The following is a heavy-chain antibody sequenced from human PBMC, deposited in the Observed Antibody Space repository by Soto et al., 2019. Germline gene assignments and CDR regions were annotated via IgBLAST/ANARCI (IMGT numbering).Heavy chain of an antibody. V-gene: IGHV3-30-3*01. Sequence: QVQLVESGGDVVQPGRSLRLSCAASGFTFSGYAMHWVRQAPGKGLEWVAVTSYDGGNKYYADSVKGRFTISRDNSKITLYLQMNSLRIEDTAVYYCARGLGGAFDTWGQGTMVIVSP. J-gene: IGHJ3*02. CDR3: ARGLGGAFDT. CDR2: TSYDGGNK. D-gene: IGHD1-26*01. CDR1: GFTFSGYA.